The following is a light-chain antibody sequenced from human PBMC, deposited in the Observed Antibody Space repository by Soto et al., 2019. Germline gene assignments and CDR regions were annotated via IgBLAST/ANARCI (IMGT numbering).Light chain of an antibody. V-gene: IGKV1-5*03. J-gene: IGKJ5*01. CDR3: QQYNSYST. CDR2: RAS. CDR1: QSINNW. Sequence: DIQMTQSPATLSASVGDRVAITCRASQSINNWLAWYQLKPGKAPKLLIYRASSLESGVPSRFSGSGSGTEFTLTISSLQPDDFATYYCQQYNSYSTFGQGTRLEIK.